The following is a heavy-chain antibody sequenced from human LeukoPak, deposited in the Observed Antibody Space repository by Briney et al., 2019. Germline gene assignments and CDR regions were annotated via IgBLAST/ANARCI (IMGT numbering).Heavy chain of an antibody. Sequence: SETLSLTCTVSGGSISRYYWSWIRQPAGKGLEWIGRIYTSGSTNYNPSLKTRVTMSVDTSKNQFSLKLSSVTAAGTAVYYCARDPGAMANFDPWGQGTLVTVSS. CDR3: ARDPGAMANFDP. CDR1: GGSISRYY. D-gene: IGHD5-18*01. J-gene: IGHJ5*02. V-gene: IGHV4-4*07. CDR2: IYTSGST.